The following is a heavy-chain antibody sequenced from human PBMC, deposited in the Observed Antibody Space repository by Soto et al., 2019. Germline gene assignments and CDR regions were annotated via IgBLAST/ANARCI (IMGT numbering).Heavy chain of an antibody. CDR3: ARGYCTTTICDPWFDP. J-gene: IGHJ5*02. Sequence: KISCTASGYAFISYWIAWVRQVPGKGLEWMGIIYPGDSDTRYSPSFQGQVTISVDKSITTAYLQWSSLKASDTAMYYCARGYCTTTICDPWFDPWGQGTMVTVSS. V-gene: IGHV5-51*01. D-gene: IGHD2-2*01. CDR2: IYPGDSDT. CDR1: GYAFISYW.